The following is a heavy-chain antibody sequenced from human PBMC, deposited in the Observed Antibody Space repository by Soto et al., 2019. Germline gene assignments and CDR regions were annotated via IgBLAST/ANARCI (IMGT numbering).Heavy chain of an antibody. J-gene: IGHJ4*02. CDR3: ARAQVPAVPVQFFDF. CDR2: IYWDDDT. D-gene: IGHD3-10*02. Sequence: QITLKESGPTLVKPTQTLTLTCTFSGFSLSGSRVGVGWIRQPPGKALEWLALIYWDDDTRFSLSLKNRLTLTKVTSKNQVVLTMTDMDPADTGTYYCARAQVPAVPVQFFDFWGQGAPVTVSS. V-gene: IGHV2-5*02. CDR1: GFSLSGSRVG.